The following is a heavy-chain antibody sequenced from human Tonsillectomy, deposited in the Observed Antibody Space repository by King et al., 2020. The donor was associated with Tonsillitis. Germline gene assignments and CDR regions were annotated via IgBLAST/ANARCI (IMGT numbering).Heavy chain of an antibody. D-gene: IGHD1-14*01. CDR2: IDWDDEK. CDR3: ARIPYITTAGRYFDH. V-gene: IGHV2-70*11. J-gene: IGHJ4*02. Sequence: TLKESGPALVKPTQTLTLTCTFSGFSLSSSGMCVSWIRQPPGKALEWLARIDWDDEKYYSTSLETRLTISKDTSKNQVVLTMTNMDPVDTATYYCARIPYITTAGRYFDHWGQGTLVTVSS. CDR1: GFSLSSSGMC.